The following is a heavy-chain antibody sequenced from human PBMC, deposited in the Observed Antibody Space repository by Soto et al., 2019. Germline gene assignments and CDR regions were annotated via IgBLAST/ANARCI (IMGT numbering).Heavy chain of an antibody. D-gene: IGHD3-3*01. Sequence: GGSLRLSCAASGFTFSSYWMSWVRQAPGKGLEWVANIKQDGSEKYYVGSVKGRFTSSRDNAKNSLYLQMNSLRAEDTAVYYCARALDYYDFWSGYYTELYNWFDPWGQGTLVTVSS. V-gene: IGHV3-7*01. CDR3: ARALDYYDFWSGYYTELYNWFDP. J-gene: IGHJ5*02. CDR1: GFTFSSYW. CDR2: IKQDGSEK.